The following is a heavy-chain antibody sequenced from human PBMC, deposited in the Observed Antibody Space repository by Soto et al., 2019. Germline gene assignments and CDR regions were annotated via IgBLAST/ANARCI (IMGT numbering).Heavy chain of an antibody. Sequence: EVQVLESGGGLVQPGGSLRLSCAASGFTISSSAMNWVRQAPGKGLEWISSISGDGKATYYADYVKGRFTISRDSSKTTLYLQMNGLRVEDTATYFCAKITRSWGRGSLVTVAS. CDR1: GFTISSSA. D-gene: IGHD3-3*01. V-gene: IGHV3-23*01. J-gene: IGHJ5*02. CDR3: AKITRS. CDR2: ISGDGKAT.